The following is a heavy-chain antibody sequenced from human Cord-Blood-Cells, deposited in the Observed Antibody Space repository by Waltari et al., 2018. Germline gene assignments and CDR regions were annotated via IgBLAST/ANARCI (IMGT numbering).Heavy chain of an antibody. CDR3: ARGPRWIAARQREYFQH. CDR2: INHSGST. V-gene: IGHV4-34*01. CDR1: GGSFSGYY. Sequence: QVQLQQWGAGLLKPSETLSLTCAVYGGSFSGYYWSWIRQPPGKGLEWIGEINHSGSTNYNPSLKSRVTISVDTSKNQFSLKLSSVTAADTAVYYCARGPRWIAARQREYFQHWGQGTLVTVSS. J-gene: IGHJ1*01. D-gene: IGHD6-6*01.